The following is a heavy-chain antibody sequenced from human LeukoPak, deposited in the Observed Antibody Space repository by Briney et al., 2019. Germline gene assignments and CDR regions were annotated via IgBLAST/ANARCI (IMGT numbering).Heavy chain of an antibody. V-gene: IGHV4-38-2*01. CDR2: IYQSGST. CDR3: ARNYYDSSGYPRRWFDP. J-gene: IGHJ5*02. CDR1: GFSISSDYY. Sequence: SETLSLTCAVSGFSISSDYYWGWIRQPPGKGLEWIGSIYQSGSTYYNPSLKSRVTISVDTSKNQFSLKLSSVTAADTAVYYCARNYYDSSGYPRRWFDPWGQGTLVTVSS. D-gene: IGHD3-22*01.